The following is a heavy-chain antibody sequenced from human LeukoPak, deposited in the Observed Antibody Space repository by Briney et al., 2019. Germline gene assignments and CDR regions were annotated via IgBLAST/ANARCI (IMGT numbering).Heavy chain of an antibody. CDR1: GGSISGNF. V-gene: IGHV4-59*01. D-gene: IGHD4-17*01. J-gene: IGHJ5*01. CDR2: IFYTGTA. Sequence: PSETLSLTCSVSGGSISGNFWSWIRQPPGEGLQFIGYIFYTGTASYNPSLNSRVTMSVDTSKNQFSLKVSSVTAVDTAVYYCAKFATVTVPNWLDFWGQGILVTVSS. CDR3: AKFATVTVPNWLDF.